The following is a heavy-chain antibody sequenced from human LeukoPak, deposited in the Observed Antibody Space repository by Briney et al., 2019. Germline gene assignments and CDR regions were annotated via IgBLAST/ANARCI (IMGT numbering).Heavy chain of an antibody. J-gene: IGHJ4*02. CDR1: GGSIRSSYYY. Sequence: SETLSLTCTVSGGSIRSSYYYWGWIRQPPGKGLEWIGSIYDSGSTYYNPSLKSRVTISVDTSKNQLSLKLSSVTAADTAVYYCARVPANYYDSSGYYYYFDYWGQGTLVTVSS. D-gene: IGHD3-22*01. CDR2: IYDSGST. V-gene: IGHV4-39*01. CDR3: ARVPANYYDSSGYYYYFDY.